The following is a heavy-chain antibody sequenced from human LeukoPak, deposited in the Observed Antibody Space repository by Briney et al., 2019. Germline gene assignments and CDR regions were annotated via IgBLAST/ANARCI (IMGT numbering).Heavy chain of an antibody. V-gene: IGHV3-11*01. CDR1: GFTVSSNY. CDR2: ISSSGSTI. Sequence: PGGSLRLSCAASGFTVSSNYMSWVRQAPGKGLEWVSYISSSGSTIYYADSVKGRFTISRDNAKNSLYLQMNSLRAEDTAVYYCARDSDWNLDYWGQGTLVTVSS. D-gene: IGHD2-21*02. J-gene: IGHJ4*02. CDR3: ARDSDWNLDY.